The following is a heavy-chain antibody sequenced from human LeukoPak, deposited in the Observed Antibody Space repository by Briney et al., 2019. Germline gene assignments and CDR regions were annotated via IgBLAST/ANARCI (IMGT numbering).Heavy chain of an antibody. D-gene: IGHD6-13*01. J-gene: IGHJ4*02. V-gene: IGHV5-51*01. CDR1: GYSFTSYW. CDR3: ERHKKDSSSLNLLDY. Sequence: GESLTLSCNGSGYSFTSYWIGWVRHMPGKCLEWVGLTYSCDYHTTYSPSFERPLTISADKSISTAYLQWSSLKASDTAMYYCERHKKDSSSLNLLDYWGQGTLVTVSS. CDR2: TYSCDYHT.